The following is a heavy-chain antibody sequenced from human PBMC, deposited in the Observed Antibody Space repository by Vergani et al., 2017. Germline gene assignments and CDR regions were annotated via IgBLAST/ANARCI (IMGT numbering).Heavy chain of an antibody. CDR1: GYSFANHW. J-gene: IGHJ6*02. D-gene: IGHD6-19*01. V-gene: IGHV5-51*01. Sequence: EVQLVQSGSEVKKPGESLTISCKGSGYSFANHWIAWVRQLPGKGLEWMGIIYPGDSDARYSPSFEGRVTVSADKSISTAYLQWTTLKASETAVYYCARVGSGIAVAGYRYYYGMDVWGQGTTVTVSS. CDR3: ARVGSGIAVAGYRYYYGMDV. CDR2: IYPGDSDA.